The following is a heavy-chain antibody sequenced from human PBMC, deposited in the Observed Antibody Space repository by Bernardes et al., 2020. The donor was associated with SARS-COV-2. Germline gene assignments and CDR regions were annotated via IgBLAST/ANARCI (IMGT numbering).Heavy chain of an antibody. CDR3: ARDRRSSTSLL. CDR2: IKQDGSEK. J-gene: IGHJ6*02. D-gene: IGHD2-2*01. Sequence: GALRLSCAASGFTFSSYWMSWVRQAPGKGLEWVANIKQDGSEKYYVDSVKGRFTISRDNAKNSLYLQMNSLRAEDTAVYYCARDRRSSTSLLWGQGTTVTVSS. V-gene: IGHV3-7*03. CDR1: GFTFSSYW.